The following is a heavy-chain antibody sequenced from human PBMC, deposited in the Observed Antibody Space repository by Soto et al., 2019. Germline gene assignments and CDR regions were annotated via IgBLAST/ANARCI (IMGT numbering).Heavy chain of an antibody. CDR3: APRKSGSFNIGAFDI. V-gene: IGHV3-48*03. CDR1: GFSFSTYE. D-gene: IGHD3-10*01. CDR2: ISKNGIDI. J-gene: IGHJ3*02. Sequence: EVQLVESGGGLVQPGGSLRLSCAASGFSFSTYEMNWVRLSPGKGLAWVSYISKNGIDIYYSDSGKGRFTISRDNANYSLFLQMNSLRAEDTAVYYCAPRKSGSFNIGAFDIWGQGTMVTVSS.